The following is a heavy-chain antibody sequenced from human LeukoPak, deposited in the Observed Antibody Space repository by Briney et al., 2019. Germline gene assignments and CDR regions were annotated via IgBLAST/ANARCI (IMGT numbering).Heavy chain of an antibody. J-gene: IGHJ4*02. D-gene: IGHD6-19*01. Sequence: GGSLRLSCAASGFTVSSNYMSWVRQASGKGLEWVSVIYSGGSTYYADSVKGRFTISRDNSKNTLYLQMNSLRAEDTAVYYCASQVSYSSGWYSFDYWGQGTLVTVSS. CDR3: ASQVSYSSGWYSFDY. V-gene: IGHV3-53*01. CDR2: IYSGGST. CDR1: GFTVSSNY.